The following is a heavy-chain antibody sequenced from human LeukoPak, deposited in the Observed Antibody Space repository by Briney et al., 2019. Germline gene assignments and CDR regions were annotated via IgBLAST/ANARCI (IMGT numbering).Heavy chain of an antibody. CDR3: ARDPDFWSGHYYFDY. CDR2: ISYDGSNK. V-gene: IGHV3-30*03. Sequence: GGSLRLSCAASGFTFSSYCMHWIRQAPGKGLEWVAVISYDGSNKYYADSVKGRFIISRDNSKNTLYLQMNSLRAEDTAVYYCARDPDFWSGHYYFDYWGQGTLVTVSS. CDR1: GFTFSSYC. D-gene: IGHD3-3*01. J-gene: IGHJ4*02.